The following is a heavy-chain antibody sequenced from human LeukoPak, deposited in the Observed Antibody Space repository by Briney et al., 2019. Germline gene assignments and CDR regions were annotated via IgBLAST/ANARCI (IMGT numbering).Heavy chain of an antibody. Sequence: GGSLRLSCAASGFTFSSYAMSWVRQAPGKGLEWVSAISGSGGSTYYADSVKGRFTISRDNSKNTLYLQMNSLRAEDTAVYYCAKDSTSLRGGLQVGAYDYGGQGPRATVSS. CDR2: ISGSGGST. V-gene: IGHV3-23*01. J-gene: IGHJ4*02. CDR1: GFTFSSYA. CDR3: AKDSTSLRGGLQVGAYDY. D-gene: IGHD1-26*01.